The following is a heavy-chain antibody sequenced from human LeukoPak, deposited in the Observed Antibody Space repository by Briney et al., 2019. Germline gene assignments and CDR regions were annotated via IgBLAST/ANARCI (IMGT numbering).Heavy chain of an antibody. CDR2: MYHTGST. V-gene: IGHV4-38-2*02. Sequence: SETLSLTCTVSGYSMSSGYYWGWIRQPPERGLEWIGSMYHTGSTYYNPSLKSRVTISVDTSKNQFYLKLSSVTAADTAVYYCARSGYYYYYYYMDVWGKGTTVTISS. D-gene: IGHD3-3*01. J-gene: IGHJ6*03. CDR3: ARSGYYYYYYYMDV. CDR1: GYSMSSGYY.